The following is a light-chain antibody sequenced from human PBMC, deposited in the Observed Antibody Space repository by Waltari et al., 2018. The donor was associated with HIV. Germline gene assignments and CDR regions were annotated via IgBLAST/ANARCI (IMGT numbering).Light chain of an antibody. V-gene: IGLV2-8*01. CDR2: EVS. CDR1: SNDVGGYNY. CDR3: SSYSGGNNFDVV. Sequence: QSALTQPPSASGSPGQSVTISCTGTSNDVGGYNYVSWYQQHPGKAPKRMIYEVSERPSGVPDRFSGSKSGNTASLTVSGLQAEDEADYYCSSYSGGNNFDVVFGGGTKLTVL. J-gene: IGLJ2*01.